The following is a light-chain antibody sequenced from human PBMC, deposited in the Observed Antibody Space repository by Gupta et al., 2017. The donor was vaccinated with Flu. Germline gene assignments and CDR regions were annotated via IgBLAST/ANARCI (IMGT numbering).Light chain of an antibody. CDR2: SNN. V-gene: IGLV1-44*01. Sequence: QSVLTQPPSASGTRGQRVTLSCSGSSSNIGSNTVNWYQQLPGTAPKLLIYSNNQRPSGVPDRFSGSKSGTSASLAISGLQSEDEADYYCAAWDDSLNGPVFGGGTKLTVL. CDR1: SSNIGSNT. CDR3: AAWDDSLNGPV. J-gene: IGLJ3*02.